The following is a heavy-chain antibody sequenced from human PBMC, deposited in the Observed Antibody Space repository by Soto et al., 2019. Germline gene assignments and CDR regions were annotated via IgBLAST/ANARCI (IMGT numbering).Heavy chain of an antibody. CDR1: GFSLTTTSMG. CDR2: IYWDDDQ. CDR3: AHAGDYALLSFDH. D-gene: IGHD4-17*01. J-gene: IGHJ4*02. V-gene: IGHV2-5*02. Sequence: QITLKESGPPLVRPAQTLTLTCAFSGFSLTTTSMGVAWIRQPPGTALEWLALIYWDDDQRYSPSLKDRLTISKATSRSRVVLTISNMTPAYTGTYLCAHAGDYALLSFDHWGPGTLVTVSS.